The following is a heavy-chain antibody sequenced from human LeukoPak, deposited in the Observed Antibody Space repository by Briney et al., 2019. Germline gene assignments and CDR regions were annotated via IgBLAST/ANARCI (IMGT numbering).Heavy chain of an antibody. D-gene: IGHD1-7*01. V-gene: IGHV1-69*01. J-gene: IGHJ6*02. CDR3: ARVPGTGTQLYYYYYGMDV. CDR2: IIPIFGTA. Sequence: WASVKVSCEASGGTFSSYAISWVRQAPGQGLEWMGGIIPIFGTANYAQKFQGRVTITADESTSTAYMELSSLRSEDTAVYYCARVPGTGTQLYYYYYGMDVWGQGTTVTVSS. CDR1: GGTFSSYA.